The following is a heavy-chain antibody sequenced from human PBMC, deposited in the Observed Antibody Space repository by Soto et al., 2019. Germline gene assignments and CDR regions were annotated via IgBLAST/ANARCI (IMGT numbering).Heavy chain of an antibody. V-gene: IGHV4-59*01. CDR2: IYYSGST. CDR1: GGSISSYY. D-gene: IGHD6-13*01. J-gene: IGHJ4*02. CDR3: ARGIST. Sequence: QVQLQESGPGLVKPSETLSLTCTVSGGSISSYYWSWIRQPPGKGLEWIGYIYYSGSTNYNPSLKSRVTISVDTSKNQFSLKLSSVTAADTAVYYCARGISTWGQGTLVTVSS.